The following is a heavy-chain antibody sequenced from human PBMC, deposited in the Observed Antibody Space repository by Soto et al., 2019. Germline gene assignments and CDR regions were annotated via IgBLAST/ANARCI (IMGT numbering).Heavy chain of an antibody. CDR1: GYTFTGYY. D-gene: IGHD2-2*02. Sequence: VASVKVSCKASGYTFTGYYMHWVRQAPGQGLEWMGWINPNSGGTNYAQKFQGRVTMTRDTSISTAYMELSRLRSDDTAVYYCARVYTYYYYGMDVWGQGTTVTVS. V-gene: IGHV1-2*02. J-gene: IGHJ6*02. CDR3: ARVYTYYYYGMDV. CDR2: INPNSGGT.